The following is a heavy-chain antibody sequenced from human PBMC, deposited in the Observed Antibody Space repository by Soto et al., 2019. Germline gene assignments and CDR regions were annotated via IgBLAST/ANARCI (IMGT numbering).Heavy chain of an antibody. J-gene: IGHJ5*02. V-gene: IGHV4-61*05. Sequence: SETLSLTCTVADGSISTSSYYWSWIRQPPGKGLEWIGYIYYSGSTNYNPSLKSRVTISVDTSKNQFSLKLSSVTAADTAVYYCARLLYGSGSWFDPWGQGTLVTVSS. CDR1: DGSISTSSYY. CDR3: ARLLYGSGSWFDP. CDR2: IYYSGST. D-gene: IGHD3-10*01.